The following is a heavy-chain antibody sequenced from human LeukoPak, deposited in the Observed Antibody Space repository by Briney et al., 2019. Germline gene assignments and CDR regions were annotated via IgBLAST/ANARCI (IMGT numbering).Heavy chain of an antibody. D-gene: IGHD1-26*01. CDR3: AAPLLTYGGSPGAFDI. J-gene: IGHJ3*02. V-gene: IGHV1-58*02. Sequence: APVKVSCKASGDTFTSAVMQWGRQARGERGEWMGWIFVGRGNTNYAQKLQERVTINRDKTTRTDYMEKSRLRAEETAVCYCAAPLLTYGGSPGAFDIWGQGTMVTVSS. CDR2: IFVGRGNT. CDR1: GDTFTSAV.